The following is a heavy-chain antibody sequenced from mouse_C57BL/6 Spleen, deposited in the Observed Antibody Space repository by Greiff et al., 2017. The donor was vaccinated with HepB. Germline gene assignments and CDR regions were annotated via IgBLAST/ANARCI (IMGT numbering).Heavy chain of an antibody. CDR3: ARGKGITTVVGYFDY. D-gene: IGHD1-1*01. J-gene: IGHJ2*01. V-gene: IGHV1-22*01. CDR2: INPNNGGT. Sequence: EVQLQQSGPELVKPGASVKMSCKASGYTFTDYNMHWVKQSHGKSLEWIGYINPNNGGTSYNQKFKGKATLTVNKSSSTAYMELRSLTSEDSAVYYCARGKGITTVVGYFDYWGQGTTLTVSS. CDR1: GYTFTDYN.